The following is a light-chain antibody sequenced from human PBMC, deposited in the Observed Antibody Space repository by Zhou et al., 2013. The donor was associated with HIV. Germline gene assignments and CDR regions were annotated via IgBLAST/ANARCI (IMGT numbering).Light chain of an antibody. CDR1: QSLLNSDEYNY. CDR2: LTS. V-gene: IGKV2-28*01. Sequence: DIVMTQSPLSLPVTPGEPASISCRSSQSLLNSDEYNYVDWFVQKPGQSPQLLIYLTSNRASGVPDRFSGSGSGTNFTLQISRVELRMLDLYCMQTLQTPFTFGPGT. J-gene: IGKJ3*01. CDR3: MQTLQTPFT.